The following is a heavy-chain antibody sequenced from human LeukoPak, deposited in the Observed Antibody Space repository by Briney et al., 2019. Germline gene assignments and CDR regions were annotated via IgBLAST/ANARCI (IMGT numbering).Heavy chain of an antibody. V-gene: IGHV3-7*03. Sequence: GGSLRLSCVASGFMFSNYWMSWVRQVPGKGPEWVADIKKDGSDKYYVGSVKGRFTISRDNAKNSLYLQMNNLRAEDTAVYYCARDSLIQYGSGSYWGFDYWGQGILVTVSS. CDR1: GFMFSNYW. J-gene: IGHJ4*02. CDR3: ARDSLIQYGSGSYWGFDY. CDR2: IKKDGSDK. D-gene: IGHD3-10*01.